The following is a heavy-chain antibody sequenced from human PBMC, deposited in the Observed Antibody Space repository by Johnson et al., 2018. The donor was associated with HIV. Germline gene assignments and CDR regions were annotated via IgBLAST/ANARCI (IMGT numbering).Heavy chain of an antibody. CDR3: AKDRQATSTLGAFDI. V-gene: IGHV3-43D*03. CDR1: GFTFDDYA. CDR2: ITWDGGST. D-gene: IGHD5-24*01. Sequence: VHLVESGGGVVRPGGSLRLSCAASGFTFDDYAMHWVRQAPGKGLEWVSLITWDGGSTFYADSVQGRFTISRDKSKDSLYLQMNSLRTEDTALYYCAKDRQATSTLGAFDIWGQGNMVIVSS. J-gene: IGHJ3*02.